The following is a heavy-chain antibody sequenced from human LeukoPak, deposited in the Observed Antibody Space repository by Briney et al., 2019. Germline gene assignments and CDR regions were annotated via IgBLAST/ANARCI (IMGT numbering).Heavy chain of an antibody. Sequence: GGSLRLSCAASGLTVTSKYMAWVRQAPGKGLEWVSFINSGGTTNYADSVKGRFIISRDYSKNTLYLQMSSLRAEDTAVYYCTRAYIKAFDYWGQGTLVTVSS. CDR2: INSGGTT. V-gene: IGHV3-66*01. CDR3: TRAYIKAFDY. CDR1: GLTVTSKY. J-gene: IGHJ4*02. D-gene: IGHD3-16*01.